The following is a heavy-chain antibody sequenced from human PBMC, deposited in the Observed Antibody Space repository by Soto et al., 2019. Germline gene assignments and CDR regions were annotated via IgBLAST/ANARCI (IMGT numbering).Heavy chain of an antibody. CDR2: ISGTGGGT. CDR1: GFTFSNYA. V-gene: IGHV3-23*01. Sequence: EVHLLESGGGLVQPGGSLRLSCAASGFTFSNYAMTWVRQAPGKGLEWVSVISGTGGGTNNADSAKGRFTTSRDNSKNTLYLQMNSLRGEDTAVYYCAKRAFYGSGIPNYYGMDVWGQGTAVTVSS. J-gene: IGHJ6*02. CDR3: AKRAFYGSGIPNYYGMDV. D-gene: IGHD3-10*01.